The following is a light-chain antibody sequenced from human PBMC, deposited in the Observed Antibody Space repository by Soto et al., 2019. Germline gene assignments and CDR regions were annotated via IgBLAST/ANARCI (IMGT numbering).Light chain of an antibody. J-gene: IGKJ5*01. CDR1: QSVSSY. Sequence: EIVLTQSPATLSLSPGERATLSCRASQSVSSYLAWYQQKPGQAPRLLIYDASNRATGITARFSGSGSGTDFTLTISSLETEEFAVYYCQQRSNWPITFGQGTRLEIK. CDR2: DAS. CDR3: QQRSNWPIT. V-gene: IGKV3-11*01.